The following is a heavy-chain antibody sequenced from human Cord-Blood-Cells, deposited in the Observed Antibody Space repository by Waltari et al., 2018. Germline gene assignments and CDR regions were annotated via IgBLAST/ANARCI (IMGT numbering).Heavy chain of an antibody. CDR3: ARDIAAADPVDDY. CDR2: IYSGGTT. J-gene: IGHJ4*02. V-gene: IGHV3-53*01. CDR1: GFTVSSNY. D-gene: IGHD6-13*01. Sequence: EVQLVESGGGLIQPGGSLRLSCAASGFTVSSNYMSWVRQAPGKGLAWVSVIYSGGTTYHADSVKGRFTISRDNSKNTRYLQMNSLRAEDTAVYYCARDIAAADPVDDYWGQGTLVTVSS.